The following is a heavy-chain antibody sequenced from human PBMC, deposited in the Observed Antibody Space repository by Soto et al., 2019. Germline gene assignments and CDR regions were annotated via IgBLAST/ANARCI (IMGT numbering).Heavy chain of an antibody. V-gene: IGHV1-46*01. CDR3: ARGKLRGITIFGVLIGCMDF. D-gene: IGHD3-3*01. J-gene: IGHJ6*02. CDR1: GYTFTSYY. CDR2: INPSGGST. Sequence: ASVKVSCKASGYTFTSYYMHWVRQAPGQGLEWMGIINPSGGSTSYAQKFQGRVTMTRDTSTSTVYMELSSLRSEDTAVYYCARGKLRGITIFGVLIGCMDFWGQGTTVTVFS.